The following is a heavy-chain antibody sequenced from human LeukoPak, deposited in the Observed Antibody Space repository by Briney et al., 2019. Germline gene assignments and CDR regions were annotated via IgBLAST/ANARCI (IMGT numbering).Heavy chain of an antibody. V-gene: IGHV3-30*18. Sequence: GGSLRLSCTGSGFSFTNYAMHWVRQAPGEGLEWVAVISYDESKIYYADSVKGRFTISRDNSKNTLFLHMNTLRADDMAVYYCAKDLYPHGRAEYFQHWGQGTLVTVSS. CDR1: GFSFTNYA. J-gene: IGHJ1*01. D-gene: IGHD2-2*02. CDR3: AKDLYPHGRAEYFQH. CDR2: ISYDESKI.